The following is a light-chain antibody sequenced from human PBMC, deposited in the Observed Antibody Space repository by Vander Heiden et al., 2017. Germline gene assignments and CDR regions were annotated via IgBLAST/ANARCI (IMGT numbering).Light chain of an antibody. CDR3: QSYDSSLSGVV. V-gene: IGLV1-40*01. J-gene: IGLJ2*01. Sequence: QSVLTRPPSVSGAPGQRVTISCTGSSSNIGAGYDVHWYQQLPGTPPKLLIYGNSNRPSVVPDRFSGSKSGTSASLAITGLHAEDEADYYCQSYDSSLSGVVFGGGTKLTVL. CDR2: GNS. CDR1: SSNIGAGYD.